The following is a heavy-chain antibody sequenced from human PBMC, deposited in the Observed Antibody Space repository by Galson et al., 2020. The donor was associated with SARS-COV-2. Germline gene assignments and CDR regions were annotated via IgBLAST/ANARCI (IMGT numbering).Heavy chain of an antibody. J-gene: IGHJ4*02. CDR3: ARASDDGCYGY. Sequence: SQASETLSLTFAVYGGSFSGYYWSWIRQPPGKGLEWIGEINHSGSTNYNPSLKSRVTISVDTSKNQFSLKLSSVTAADTAVYYCARASDDGCYGYWGQGTLVTVSS. CDR1: GGSFSGYY. CDR2: INHSGST. V-gene: IGHV4-34*01. D-gene: IGHD2-2*01.